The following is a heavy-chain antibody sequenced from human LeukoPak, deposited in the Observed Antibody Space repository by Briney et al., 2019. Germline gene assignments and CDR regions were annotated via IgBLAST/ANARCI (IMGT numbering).Heavy chain of an antibody. V-gene: IGHV3-7*01. J-gene: IGHJ3*02. Sequence: PGGSLRLSCAASGFTVSSYEMNWVRQAPGKGLEWVANIKQDGSEKYYVDSVKGRFTISRDNAKNSLYLQMNSLRAEDTAVYYCASTICSGGSCLLPPDASAFDIWGQGTMVTVSS. D-gene: IGHD2-15*01. CDR1: GFTVSSYE. CDR2: IKQDGSEK. CDR3: ASTICSGGSCLLPPDASAFDI.